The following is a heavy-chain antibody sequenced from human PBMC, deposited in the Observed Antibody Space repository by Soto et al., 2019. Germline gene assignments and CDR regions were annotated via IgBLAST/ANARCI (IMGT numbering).Heavy chain of an antibody. Sequence: PSETLSLTCNVSGDSMTKYYWSWIRQPAGKGLEWIGRIYTSGSTNYNPSLKSRVTMSIDTSNNHFSLSLKSVTAADTAMYYCARTVGAAYYFDFWGQGARVTV. CDR1: GDSMTKYY. CDR3: ARTVGAAYYFDF. J-gene: IGHJ4*02. CDR2: IYTSGST. D-gene: IGHD1-26*01. V-gene: IGHV4-4*07.